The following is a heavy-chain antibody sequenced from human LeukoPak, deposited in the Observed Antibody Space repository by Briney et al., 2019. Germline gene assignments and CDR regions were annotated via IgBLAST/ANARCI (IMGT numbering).Heavy chain of an antibody. CDR2: IYYSGST. CDR1: GYSISSGYY. V-gene: IGHV4-38-2*02. CDR3: ARLYSSGWYRLYYMGV. Sequence: PSETLSLTCTVSGYSISSGYYWGWIRQPPGKGLEWIGSIYYSGSTYYNPSLKSRVTISVDTSKNQFSLKLSSVTAADTAVYYCARLYSSGWYRLYYMGVWGKGTTVTISS. D-gene: IGHD6-19*01. J-gene: IGHJ6*03.